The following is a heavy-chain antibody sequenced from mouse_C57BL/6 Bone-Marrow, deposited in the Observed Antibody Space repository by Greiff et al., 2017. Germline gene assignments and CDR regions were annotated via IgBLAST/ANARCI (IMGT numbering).Heavy chain of an antibody. Sequence: VQLQQSGAELMKPGASVKLSCKATGYTFTGYWIEWVKQRPGHGLEWIGEILPGSGSTNYNEKFKGKARFTADTYSNTANMQLSSLTTEESANYNCARCGYAMDFWSGGTSVTVSS. J-gene: IGHJ4*01. CDR1: GYTFTGYW. CDR2: ILPGSGST. CDR3: ARCGYAMDF. V-gene: IGHV1-9*01.